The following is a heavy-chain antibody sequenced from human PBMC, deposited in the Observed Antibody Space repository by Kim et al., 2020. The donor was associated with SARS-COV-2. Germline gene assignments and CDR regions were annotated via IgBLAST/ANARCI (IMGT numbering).Heavy chain of an antibody. V-gene: IGHV4-39*01. CDR2: IYYSGSS. Sequence: SETLSLTCTVSGGSISSSGYFWGWIRQPPGKGLEWIGSIYYSGSSYYNPSLKSRVTISVDTSKNRFSLKLSSVTAADTAVYYCASPDCSSTSCYGAFDYWGQGTLVTVSS. J-gene: IGHJ4*02. CDR1: GGSISSSGYF. D-gene: IGHD2-2*01. CDR3: ASPDCSSTSCYGAFDY.